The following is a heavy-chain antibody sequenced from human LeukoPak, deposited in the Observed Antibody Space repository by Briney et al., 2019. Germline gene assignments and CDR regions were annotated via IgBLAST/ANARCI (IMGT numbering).Heavy chain of an antibody. CDR3: VRDRGTYRPIDY. V-gene: IGHV3-21*04. D-gene: IGHD1-26*01. Sequence: NPGGSLRLSCAASGFTFSSYSMNWVRQAPGKGLEWVSSISSSSSYIYYADSVKGRFTISRDNALNSLYLQMNSLRAEDTAIYYCVRDRGTYRPIDYWGQGTLVTVSS. J-gene: IGHJ4*02. CDR1: GFTFSSYS. CDR2: ISSSSSYI.